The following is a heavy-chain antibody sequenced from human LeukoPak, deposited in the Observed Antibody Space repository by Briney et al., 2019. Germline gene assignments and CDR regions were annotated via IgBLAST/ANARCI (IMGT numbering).Heavy chain of an antibody. V-gene: IGHV3-21*01. Sequence: GGSLRLSCAASGFTFSSYSMNWVRQAPGKGLEWVSSISSSSSYIYYADSVKGRFTISRDNAKNSLYLQMNGLRAEDTAVYYCARVYLPTSYYYYYYMDVWGKGTTVTVSS. D-gene: IGHD3-16*01. CDR2: ISSSSSYI. CDR3: ARVYLPTSYYYYYYMDV. J-gene: IGHJ6*03. CDR1: GFTFSSYS.